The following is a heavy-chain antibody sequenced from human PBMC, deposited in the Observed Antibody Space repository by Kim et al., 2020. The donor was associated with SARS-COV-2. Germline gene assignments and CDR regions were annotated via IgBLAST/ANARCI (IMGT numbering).Heavy chain of an antibody. CDR3: ASHSLAAADFDY. D-gene: IGHD6-13*01. J-gene: IGHJ4*02. Sequence: YFADSVKGRFTISRDNSKNTLYLQMNSLRAEDTAVYYCASHSLAAADFDYWGQGTLVTVAS. V-gene: IGHV3-33*01.